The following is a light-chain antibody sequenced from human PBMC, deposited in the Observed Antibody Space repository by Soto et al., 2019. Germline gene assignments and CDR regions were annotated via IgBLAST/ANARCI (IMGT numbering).Light chain of an antibody. CDR2: DVS. V-gene: IGKV3D-15*01. CDR3: HQRYNWPRVT. Sequence: EVVMTQSPATLSVSPGERVSLSCMVIQSVSSKLAWYQQKPGQPPRLLIYDVSSRATGIPARFSGSGSGTDFTLTITSLEPEDFAVYFCHQRYNWPRVTFGQGTRLESK. CDR1: QSVSSK. J-gene: IGKJ5*01.